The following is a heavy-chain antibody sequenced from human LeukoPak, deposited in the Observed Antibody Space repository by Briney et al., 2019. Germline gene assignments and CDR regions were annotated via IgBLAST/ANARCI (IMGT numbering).Heavy chain of an antibody. D-gene: IGHD6-19*01. CDR2: IDASCGAT. V-gene: IGHV3-23*01. Sequence: GGSLRLSCAAFSHYAMYLVRQAPGKGLEWVSSIDASCGATYYADSVKGPFTISRDNCKNTFYLQMNNLRAEDTAVYFCARGSGSGWYGWFAPWGQGPLVTVSS. CDR1: SHYA. J-gene: IGHJ5*02. CDR3: ARGSGSGWYGWFAP.